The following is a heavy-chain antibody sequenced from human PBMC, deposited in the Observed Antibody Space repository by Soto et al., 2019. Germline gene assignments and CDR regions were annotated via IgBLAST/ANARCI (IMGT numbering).Heavy chain of an antibody. J-gene: IGHJ5*02. CDR1: GYTLTELS. CDR3: ATGELHTRSSSDP. Sequence: SVKVCCKVSGYTLTELSMHWVRQASGKGLEWTGGFDPEDGETIYAQKFQGRVTMTEDTTTDTAYMELSSLRSEDTAVNYCATGELHTRSSSDPWDQGTLFSVSS. V-gene: IGHV1-24*01. D-gene: IGHD6-6*01. CDR2: FDPEDGET.